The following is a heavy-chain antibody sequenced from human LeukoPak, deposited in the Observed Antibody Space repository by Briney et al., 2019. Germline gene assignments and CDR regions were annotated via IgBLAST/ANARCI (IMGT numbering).Heavy chain of an antibody. CDR1: GGSISSSSYY. V-gene: IGHV4-39*01. Sequence: SETLSLTCTVSGGSISSSSYYWGWIRQPPGKGLEWIGSIYYSGSTYYNPSLKSRVTISVDTSKNQFSLKLSSVTAADTAVYYCARIAGRSDVPANCFDYWGQGTLVTVSS. CDR3: ARIAGRSDVPANCFDY. D-gene: IGHD1-26*01. J-gene: IGHJ4*02. CDR2: IYYSGST.